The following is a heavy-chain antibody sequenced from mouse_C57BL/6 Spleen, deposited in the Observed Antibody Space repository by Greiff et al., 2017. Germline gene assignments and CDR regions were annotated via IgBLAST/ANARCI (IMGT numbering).Heavy chain of an antibody. CDR3: ARSGRISADYFDY. J-gene: IGHJ2*01. Sequence: EVKVVESGGGLVKPGGSLKLSCAASGFTFSDYGMHWVRQAPEKGLEWVSYISSGSSTIYYADTVKGRFPISRDNAKNTLFLQMTSLRSVDTAMYYGARSGRISADYFDYWGQGTTLTVAS. V-gene: IGHV5-17*01. CDR2: ISSGSSTI. D-gene: IGHD4-1*01. CDR1: GFTFSDYG.